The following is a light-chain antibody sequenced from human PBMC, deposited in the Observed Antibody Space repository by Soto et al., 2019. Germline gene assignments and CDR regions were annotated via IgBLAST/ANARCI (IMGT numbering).Light chain of an antibody. CDR3: QQRYSTPPT. CDR2: AAS. V-gene: IGKV1-39*01. Sequence: DIQMTKSPSSLSASVGDRVTITCRASQSISSYLNWYQQKPGKAPKLLIYAASSLQSGVPSRFSGSGSGTDFTLTISSLQPEDFATYYCQQRYSTPPTFGQGTKLEIK. J-gene: IGKJ2*01. CDR1: QSISSY.